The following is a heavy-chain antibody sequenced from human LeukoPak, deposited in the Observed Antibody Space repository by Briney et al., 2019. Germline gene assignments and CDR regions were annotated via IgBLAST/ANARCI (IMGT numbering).Heavy chain of an antibody. CDR1: GGSISSYY. CDR2: IYYSGST. J-gene: IGHJ4*02. CDR3: ARERPGYSSSFDY. V-gene: IGHV4-59*12. Sequence: PPETLSLTCTVSGGSISSYYWSWIRQPPGKGLEWIGYIYYSGSTNYNPSLKGRVTISVDTSKNQFSLKLSSVTAADTAVYYCARERPGYSSSFDYWGQGTLVTVSS. D-gene: IGHD6-13*01.